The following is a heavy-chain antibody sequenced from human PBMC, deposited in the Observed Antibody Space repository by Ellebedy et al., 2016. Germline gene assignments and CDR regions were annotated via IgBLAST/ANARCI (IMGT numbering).Heavy chain of an antibody. Sequence: SETLSLXXAVYGGSFSGYYWSWIRQPPGKGLEWIGEINHSGSTNYNPSLKSRVTISVDTSKNQFSLKLSSVTAADTAVYYCAGNIPFDYWGQGTLVTVSS. CDR1: GGSFSGYY. CDR3: AGNIPFDY. D-gene: IGHD2/OR15-2a*01. J-gene: IGHJ4*02. CDR2: INHSGST. V-gene: IGHV4-34*01.